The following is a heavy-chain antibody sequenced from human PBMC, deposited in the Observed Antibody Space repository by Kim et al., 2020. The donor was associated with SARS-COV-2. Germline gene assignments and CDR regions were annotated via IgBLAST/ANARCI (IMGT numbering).Heavy chain of an antibody. V-gene: IGHV3-33*06. CDR1: GFTFSSYG. CDR3: AKDRGYCSSTSCFYYYGMDV. CDR2: IWYDGSNK. Sequence: GGSLRLSCAASGFTFSSYGMHWVRQAPGKGLEWVAVIWYDGSNKYYADSVKGRFTISRDNSKNTLYLQMNSLRAEDTAVYYCAKDRGYCSSTSCFYYYGMDVWGRGTTVTVSS. D-gene: IGHD2-2*01. J-gene: IGHJ6*02.